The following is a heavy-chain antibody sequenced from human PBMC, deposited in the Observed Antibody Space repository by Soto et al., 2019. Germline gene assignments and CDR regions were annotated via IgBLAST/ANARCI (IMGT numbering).Heavy chain of an antibody. Sequence: ASVKVSCKASGYTSTSYYMHWVRQAPGQGLEWMGIINPSGGSTSYAQKFQGRVTMTRDTSTSTVYMELSSLRSEDTAVYYCARDLSPIAVALYYYYGMDVWGQGTTVTVSS. CDR3: ARDLSPIAVALYYYYGMDV. D-gene: IGHD6-19*01. V-gene: IGHV1-46*01. CDR1: GYTSTSYY. CDR2: INPSGGST. J-gene: IGHJ6*02.